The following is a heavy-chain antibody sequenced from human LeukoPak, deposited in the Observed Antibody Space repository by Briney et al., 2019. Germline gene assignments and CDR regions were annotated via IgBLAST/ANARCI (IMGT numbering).Heavy chain of an antibody. Sequence: GGSLRLSCVASGVTLVSFDMNWVRQAPGKGLEWVAFIAFDGRNNYYADSVKGRFTVSRDNSKNTVSLPMNTLRTEATDLYSCAKDRFLSGDDAFDIWGQGTMVIVSS. CDR1: GVTLVSFD. CDR3: AKDRFLSGDDAFDI. J-gene: IGHJ3*02. V-gene: IGHV3-30*18. D-gene: IGHD6-19*01. CDR2: IAFDGRNN.